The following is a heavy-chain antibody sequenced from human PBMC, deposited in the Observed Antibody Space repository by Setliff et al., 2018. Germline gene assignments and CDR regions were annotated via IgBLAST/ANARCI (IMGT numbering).Heavy chain of an antibody. V-gene: IGHV4-34*01. CDR3: ARGGVGSPGLDVVILPATKSFECYFDY. Sequence: PSETLSLTCAVYGGSFSGYYWSWIRQTLGKGLEWIGEINHSGSAKYNPSLKTRVTISVDTSKNQFSLKLTSVTAADTAVYYCARGGVGSPGLDVVILPATKSFECYFDYWSQGTPVTVSS. J-gene: IGHJ4*02. CDR1: GGSFSGYY. CDR2: INHSGSA. D-gene: IGHD1-26*01.